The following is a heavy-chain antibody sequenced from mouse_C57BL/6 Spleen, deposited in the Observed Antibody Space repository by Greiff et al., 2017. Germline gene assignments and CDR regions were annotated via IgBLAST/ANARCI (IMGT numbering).Heavy chain of an antibody. J-gene: IGHJ4*01. D-gene: IGHD2-5*01. V-gene: IGHV1-59*01. CDR1: GYTFTSYW. CDR2: IDPSDSYT. Sequence: QVQLKQPGAELVRPGTSVKLSCKASGYTFTSYWMHWVKQRPGQGLEWIGVIDPSDSYTNYNQKFKGKATLTVDTSSSTAYMQLSSLTSEDSAVYYCARKGAYYSNYGGMDYWGQGTSVTVSS. CDR3: ARKGAYYSNYGGMDY.